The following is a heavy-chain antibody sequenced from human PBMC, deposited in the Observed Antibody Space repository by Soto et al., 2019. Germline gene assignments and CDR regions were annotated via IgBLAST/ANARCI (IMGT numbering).Heavy chain of an antibody. V-gene: IGHV3-13*01. CDR1: GFTFSTYD. J-gene: IGHJ3*01. CDR2: IIVAGDT. Sequence: EVLLVESGGGLVQPGGSLRLSCTTSGFTFSTYDMHWVRQGAGKGLEWVSGIIVAGDTFYPDSGKGRFINSRENAKNYLYLQMESLRVEDTAVYYCARRRTDTMSGFDGLDVWGQGTQVTVSS. CDR3: ARRRTDTMSGFDGLDV. D-gene: IGHD6-25*01.